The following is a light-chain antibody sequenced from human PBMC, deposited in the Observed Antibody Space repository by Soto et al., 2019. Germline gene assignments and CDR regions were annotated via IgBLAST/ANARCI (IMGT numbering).Light chain of an antibody. V-gene: IGLV2-14*01. Sequence: LTHPASVSGSPVEAITITCNGTSSDVGGYNYVSWYQQHPGKAPKLMIYDVSNRPSGVSNRFSGSKSGNTASLTISGLQAEDEADYYCSSYTSSSTLDVFGTGTKATVL. J-gene: IGLJ1*01. CDR3: SSYTSSSTLDV. CDR2: DVS. CDR1: SSDVGGYNY.